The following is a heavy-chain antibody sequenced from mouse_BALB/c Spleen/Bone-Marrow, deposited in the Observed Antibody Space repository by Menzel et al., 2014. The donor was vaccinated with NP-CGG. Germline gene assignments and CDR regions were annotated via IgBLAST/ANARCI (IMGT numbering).Heavy chain of an antibody. CDR1: GYTFTRYY. CDR3: SLLGDY. J-gene: IGHJ2*01. Sequence: VQRVESGAELVKPGASVKLSSKASGYTFTRYYMYWVKQRPGQGLEWIGGINPYNGGTHFNEKFKSKATLTVDKSSSTAYMQLNSLTSEDSAVYYCSLLGDYWGQGTTLTVSS. V-gene: IGHV1-53*01. CDR2: INPYNGGT. D-gene: IGHD1-1*01.